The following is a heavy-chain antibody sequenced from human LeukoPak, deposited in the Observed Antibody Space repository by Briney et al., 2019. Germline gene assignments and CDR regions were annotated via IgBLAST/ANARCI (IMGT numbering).Heavy chain of an antibody. CDR3: TRGFGYSYGYWDY. D-gene: IGHD5-18*01. CDR1: GFTFSSYG. Sequence: GGSLRLSCAASGFTFSSYGMSWVRQAPEKGLVWVSRINSDGSSTSYADAVEGRFTISRDNAKNTLYLQMNSLRAEDTAVYYCTRGFGYSYGYWDYWGQGTLVTVSS. J-gene: IGHJ4*02. V-gene: IGHV3-74*01. CDR2: INSDGSST.